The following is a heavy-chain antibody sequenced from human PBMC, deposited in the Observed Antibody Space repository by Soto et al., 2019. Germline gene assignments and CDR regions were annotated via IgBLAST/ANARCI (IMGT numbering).Heavy chain of an antibody. CDR1: GVSISSSSYY. CDR3: ARQERSGVGSLNWFDP. D-gene: IGHD3-3*01. Sequence: SETLSLTCTVSGVSISSSSYYWGWIRQPPGEGLEWIGTIFYTGSTYYYPSLKSRVTISVDTSRNQFSLKLTSVTAADTAVYYCARQERSGVGSLNWFDPWGKGTLVPVSS. CDR2: IFYTGST. J-gene: IGHJ5*02. V-gene: IGHV4-39*01.